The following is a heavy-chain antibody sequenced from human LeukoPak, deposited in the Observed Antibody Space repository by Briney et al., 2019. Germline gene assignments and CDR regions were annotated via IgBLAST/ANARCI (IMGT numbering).Heavy chain of an antibody. CDR2: IYYSGST. CDR1: GASISSGSYY. CDR3: ARFGTRKCSSGEGCGYYFDY. J-gene: IGHJ4*02. Sequence: PSETLSLTCTVSGASISSGSYYWNWIRQPPGKGLEWIGYIYYSGSTNYNPSLKSRVTISVDTSKNQFSLKLSSVTAADTAVYYCARFGTRKCSSGEGCGYYFDYWGQGTLVTVSS. V-gene: IGHV4-61*01. D-gene: IGHD6-19*01.